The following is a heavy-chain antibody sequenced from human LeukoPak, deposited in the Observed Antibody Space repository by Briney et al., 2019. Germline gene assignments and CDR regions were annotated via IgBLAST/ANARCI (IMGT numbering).Heavy chain of an antibody. J-gene: IGHJ4*02. CDR1: GFTFSRDA. V-gene: IGHV3-23*01. CDR3: AKTPNSGNYYASFDY. CDR2: ISGSGDST. Sequence: PGGSLRLSCAVSGFTFSRDAMSWVPQAPGKGLEWVSAISGSGDSTSYADSVKGRFSVSRDNSKDTLYLQVNSLRAEDTAVYYCAKTPNSGNYYASFDYWGQGTLVTVSS. D-gene: IGHD1-26*01.